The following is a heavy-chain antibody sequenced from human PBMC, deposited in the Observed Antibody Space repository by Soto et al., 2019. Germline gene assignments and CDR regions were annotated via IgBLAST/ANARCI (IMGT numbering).Heavy chain of an antibody. CDR2: INAGNGNT. CDR3: ARDPPLRYSGYGMDV. V-gene: IGHV1-3*01. D-gene: IGHD5-12*01. CDR1: GYTFTSYA. Sequence: ASVKVSCKASGYTFTSYAMHWVRQAPGQRLEWMGWINAGNGNTKYSQKFQGRVTITRDTSASTAYMELSSLRSDDTAVYYCARDPPLRYSGYGMDVWGQGTTVTVSS. J-gene: IGHJ6*02.